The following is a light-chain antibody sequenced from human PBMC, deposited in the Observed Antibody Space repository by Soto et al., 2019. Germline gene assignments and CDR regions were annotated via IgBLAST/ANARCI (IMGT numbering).Light chain of an antibody. J-gene: IGKJ2*01. CDR3: QQYNSYSYT. V-gene: IGKV1-5*01. CDR2: DSS. Sequence: DIQMTQSPSTLSASVGDRVTITCRASQSISSWLAWYQQKPGKALNRLIYDSSSLESGVPSRFSGSGSGTEFTLTISSLQPDDFATYSCQQYNSYSYTFGQGTKLEIK. CDR1: QSISSW.